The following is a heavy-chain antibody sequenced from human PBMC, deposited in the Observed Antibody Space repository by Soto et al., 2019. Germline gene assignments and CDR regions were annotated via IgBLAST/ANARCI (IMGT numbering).Heavy chain of an antibody. CDR3: AKGVVTASYYYYGMDV. V-gene: IGHV3-23*01. D-gene: IGHD2-21*02. CDR1: GFTFSSYA. CDR2: ISGSGGST. J-gene: IGHJ6*02. Sequence: EVQLLESGGGLVQPGGSLRLSCAASGFTFSSYAMSWVRQAPGKGLEWVSAISGSGGSTYYADSVKGRFTISRDNSKNTLYLQMNSLRAEVTAVYYCAKGVVTASYYYYGMDVWGQGTTVTVSS.